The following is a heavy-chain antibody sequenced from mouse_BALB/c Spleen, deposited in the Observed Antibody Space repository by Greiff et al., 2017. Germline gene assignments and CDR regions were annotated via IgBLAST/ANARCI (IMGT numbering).Heavy chain of an antibody. CDR3: ARRGGGRYYGGYAMDY. CDR1: GFTFSSFG. CDR2: ISSGSSTI. D-gene: IGHD1-1*02. V-gene: IGHV5-17*02. Sequence: LVESGGGLVQPGGSRKLSCAASGFTFSSFGMHWVRQAPEKGLEWVAYISSGSSTIYYADTVKGRFTISRDNPKNTLFLQMTSLRSEDTAMYYCARRGGGRYYGGYAMDYWGQGTSVTVSS. J-gene: IGHJ4*01.